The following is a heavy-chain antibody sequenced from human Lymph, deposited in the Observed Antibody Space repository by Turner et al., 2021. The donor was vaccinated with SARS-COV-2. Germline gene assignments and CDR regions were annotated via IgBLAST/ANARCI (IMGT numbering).Heavy chain of an antibody. CDR3: ARAAQLTVWFDP. D-gene: IGHD3-9*01. CDR2: MDPNSGNT. V-gene: IGHV1-8*01. CDR1: GYTFTRYD. J-gene: IGHJ5*02. Sequence: QVQLVQSGAEVKKPGASVKVSCMASGYTFTRYDINWVRQATGQGLEWMGWMDPNSGNTGYAQKFQGRVTMTRNTSINTAYMELSSLRSEDTAVYYCARAAQLTVWFDPWGQGTLVTVSS.